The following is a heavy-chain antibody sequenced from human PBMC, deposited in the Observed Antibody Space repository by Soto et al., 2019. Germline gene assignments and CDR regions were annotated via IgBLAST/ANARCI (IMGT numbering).Heavy chain of an antibody. Sequence: LRLSCAASGFTFSSYAMSWVRQAPGKGLEWVSAISGSGGSTYYADSVKGRFTISRDNSKNTLYLQMNSLRAEDTAVYYCAKGPGILTGYFPDPWGQGTLVTVSS. D-gene: IGHD3-9*01. CDR1: GFTFSSYA. J-gene: IGHJ5*02. CDR3: AKGPGILTGYFPDP. V-gene: IGHV3-23*01. CDR2: ISGSGGST.